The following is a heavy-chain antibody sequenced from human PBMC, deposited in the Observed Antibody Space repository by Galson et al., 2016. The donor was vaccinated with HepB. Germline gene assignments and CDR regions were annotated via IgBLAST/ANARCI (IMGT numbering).Heavy chain of an antibody. CDR1: GYTFTGYL. V-gene: IGHV1-18*04. CDR3: AREISGSWSRYFDY. Sequence: SVKVSCKASGYTFTGYLISWVRQAPGQGLEWMGWINPYNDNTDFAQKFQGRITMTTDTSTSTAYMELRSLRSDDTAVYYCAREISGSWSRYFDYWGQGTLVTVSS. CDR2: INPYNDNT. D-gene: IGHD6-13*01. J-gene: IGHJ4*02.